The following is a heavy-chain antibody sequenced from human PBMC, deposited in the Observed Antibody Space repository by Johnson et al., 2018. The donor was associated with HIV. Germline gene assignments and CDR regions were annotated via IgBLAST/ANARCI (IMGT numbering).Heavy chain of an antibody. CDR2: INSGGST. J-gene: IGHJ3*02. D-gene: IGHD5-24*01. V-gene: IGHV3-66*01. CDR1: GFTVSSNY. Sequence: VQLVESGGGLVQPGGSLRLSCAASGFTVSSNYMSWVRQGPGKGLEWVSVINSGGSTYYADSVKGRFTISRDNSKNTLYLQMNSLRAEDTAVYFCARGCRDGYTCDAVDIWGQGTMVTVSS. CDR3: ARGCRDGYTCDAVDI.